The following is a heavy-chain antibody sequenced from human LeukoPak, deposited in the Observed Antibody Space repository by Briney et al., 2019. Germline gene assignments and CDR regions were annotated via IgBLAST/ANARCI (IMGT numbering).Heavy chain of an antibody. CDR3: AELGITMIGGV. CDR2: ISSSSSYI. J-gene: IGHJ6*04. V-gene: IGHV3-21*01. D-gene: IGHD3-10*02. CDR1: GFTFSSYS. Sequence: GGSLRLSCAASGFTFSSYSMNWVRQAPGKGLEWVSFISSSSSYIYYADSMKGRFTISRDNAKNSLYLQMNSLRAEDTAVYYCAELGITMIGGVWGEGTTVTISS.